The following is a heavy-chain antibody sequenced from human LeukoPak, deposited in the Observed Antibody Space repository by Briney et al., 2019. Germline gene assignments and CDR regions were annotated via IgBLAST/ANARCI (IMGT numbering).Heavy chain of an antibody. V-gene: IGHV3-11*01. D-gene: IGHD3-22*01. CDR3: ASFRAFSSGYYTD. CDR2: ISSSGSTI. Sequence: PGGSLRLSCAASGFTFSDYYMSWIRQAPGKGLEWVSYISSSGSTIYYADSVKGRFTISRDNAKNSLYLQMNSPRAEDTAVYYCASFRAFSSGYYTDWGQGTLVTVSS. J-gene: IGHJ4*02. CDR1: GFTFSDYY.